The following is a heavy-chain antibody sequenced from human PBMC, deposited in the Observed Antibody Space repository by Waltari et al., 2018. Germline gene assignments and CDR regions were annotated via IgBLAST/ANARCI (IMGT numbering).Heavy chain of an antibody. D-gene: IGHD2-15*01. CDR1: GYTLTELS. V-gene: IGHV1-24*01. J-gene: IGHJ4*02. CDR2: FEPEDGET. CDR3: ATLIDSGGNSNGYFDY. Sequence: QVQLVQSGAEVKKPGASVKVSCKVSGYTLTELSMHLVRQAPGKGLEWMGGFEPEDGETIYAQKFQGRVTMTEDTSTDTAYMELSSLRSEDTAVYYCATLIDSGGNSNGYFDYWGQGTLVTVSS.